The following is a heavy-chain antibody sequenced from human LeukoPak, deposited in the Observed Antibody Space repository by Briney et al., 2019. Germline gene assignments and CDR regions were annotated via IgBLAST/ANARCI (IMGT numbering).Heavy chain of an antibody. CDR1: GGSISSGGYS. D-gene: IGHD6-13*01. CDR2: IYHSGST. J-gene: IGHJ3*02. V-gene: IGHV4-30-2*01. CDR3: ARGIAAAVDAFDI. Sequence: SETLSLTCAVSGGSISSGGYSWSWIRQPPGKGLEWIGYIYHSGSTYYNPSLKSRVTISVDRSKNQFSLKLSSVTAADTAVYYCARGIAAAVDAFDIWGQGTMVTVSS.